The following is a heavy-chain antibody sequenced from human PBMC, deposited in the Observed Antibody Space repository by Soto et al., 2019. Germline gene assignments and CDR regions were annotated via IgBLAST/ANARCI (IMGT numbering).Heavy chain of an antibody. Sequence: EVQLLESGGGLVQPGGSLRLSCAASGFTFSSYAMSWVRQAPGKGLEWVSAISGSGGSTYYADSVKGRFTISRDNPKNSLYLKMNSLRAEDTAVYYCEKVWQGLFINTYYFDYWGQGTLVTVSS. CDR1: GFTFSSYA. V-gene: IGHV3-23*01. CDR2: ISGSGGST. J-gene: IGHJ4*02. CDR3: EKVWQGLFINTYYFDY. D-gene: IGHD3-22*01.